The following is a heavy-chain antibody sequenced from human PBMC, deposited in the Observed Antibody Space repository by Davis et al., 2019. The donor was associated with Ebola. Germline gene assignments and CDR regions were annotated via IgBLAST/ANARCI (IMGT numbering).Heavy chain of an antibody. CDR3: ARAVVDIVATPYFDY. D-gene: IGHD5-12*01. V-gene: IGHV3-30*03. Sequence: PGGSLRLSCAASGFTFSSHGMHWVRQAPGKGPEWLAVISYDGSHKYYADSVKGRFTISRDNAKNSLYLQMNSLRDDDTAVYYCARAVVDIVATPYFDYWGQGTLVPVSS. CDR1: GFTFSSHG. CDR2: ISYDGSHK. J-gene: IGHJ4*02.